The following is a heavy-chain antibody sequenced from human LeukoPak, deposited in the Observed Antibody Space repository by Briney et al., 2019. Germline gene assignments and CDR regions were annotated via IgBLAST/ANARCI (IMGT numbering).Heavy chain of an antibody. J-gene: IGHJ4*02. D-gene: IGHD2-8*02. CDR1: GGSISSSSYY. CDR2: IYYSGST. Sequence: SETLSLTCTVSGGSISSSSYYWGWIRQPPGKGLEWIGSIYYSGSTYYNPSLKSRVTISVDTSKNQFSLKLSSVTAADTAVYYCARARPGGCADYWGQGTLVTVSS. CDR3: ARARPGGCADY. V-gene: IGHV4-39*01.